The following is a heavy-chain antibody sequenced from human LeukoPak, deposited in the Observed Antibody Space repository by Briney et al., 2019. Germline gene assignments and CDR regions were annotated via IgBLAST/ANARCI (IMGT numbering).Heavy chain of an antibody. CDR3: ARVYSPRYDSSGYYEY. D-gene: IGHD3-22*01. CDR1: GFTFSSYA. CDR2: ISYDGSNK. J-gene: IGHJ4*02. Sequence: GGSLRLSCAASGFTFSSYAMHWVRQAPGKGLEWVAVISYDGSNKYYADSVKGRFTISRDNSKNTLYLQMNSLRAEDTAVYYCARVYSPRYDSSGYYEYWGQGTLVTVSS. V-gene: IGHV3-30-3*01.